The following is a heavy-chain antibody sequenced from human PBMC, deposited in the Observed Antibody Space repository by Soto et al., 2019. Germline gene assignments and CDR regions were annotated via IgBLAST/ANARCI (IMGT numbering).Heavy chain of an antibody. CDR3: ARDVIRGAYGSGTPGFLYDP. V-gene: IGHV3-33*01. Sequence: GGSLRLSCAASGFTFSSYGMHWVRQAPGKGLEWVAVIWYDGSNKYYADSVKGRFTISRDNSKNTLYLQMNSLRAEDTAVYYCARDVIRGAYGSGTPGFLYDPWGQGTLVTVSS. CDR1: GFTFSSYG. J-gene: IGHJ5*02. CDR2: IWYDGSNK. D-gene: IGHD3-10*01.